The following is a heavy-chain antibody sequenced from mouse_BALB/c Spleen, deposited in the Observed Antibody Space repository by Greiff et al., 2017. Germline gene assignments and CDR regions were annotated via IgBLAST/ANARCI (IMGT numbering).Heavy chain of an antibody. CDR3: ARVGPAERFAY. CDR1: GFTFSSYA. Sequence: EVKVEESGGGLVKPGGSLKLSCAASGFTFSSYAMSWVRQTPEKRLEWVASISSGGSTYYPDSVKGRFTISRDNARNILYLQMSSLRSEDTAMYYCARVGPAERFAYWGQGTLVTVSA. CDR2: ISSGGST. V-gene: IGHV5-6-5*01. J-gene: IGHJ3*01.